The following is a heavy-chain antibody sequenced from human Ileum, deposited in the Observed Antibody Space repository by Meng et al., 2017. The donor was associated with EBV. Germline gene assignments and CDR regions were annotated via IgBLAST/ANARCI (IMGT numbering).Heavy chain of an antibody. CDR1: GGSIRSSSYY. Sequence: HLEDSGPGPVNPSEPLSLILTVSGGSIRSSSYYWGWIRQPPGKGLEWIGTIYYNGTTYYNPSLKSRVTISVDTSKNQFSLKLSSVTAADTAVYYCASSEWLRWEWGQGTLVTVSS. CDR2: IYYNGTT. D-gene: IGHD5-12*01. J-gene: IGHJ4*02. CDR3: ASSEWLRWE. V-gene: IGHV4-39*07.